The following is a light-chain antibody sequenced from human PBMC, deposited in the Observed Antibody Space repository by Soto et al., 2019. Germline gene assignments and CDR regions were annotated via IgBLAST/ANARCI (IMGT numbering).Light chain of an antibody. CDR1: QSLLLSSSHENC. CDR2: WAS. V-gene: IGKV4-1*01. CDR3: QQYYSPPWT. J-gene: IGKJ1*01. Sequence: DIVVTQSPESLAVSLGERATINCRSSQSLLLSSSHENCLAWYQQKPGQPPRLLIYWASTRESGVPDRFSGRGFWTDFTPTLRSLQAEDVALYYCQQYYSPPWTFGQGTKVEIK.